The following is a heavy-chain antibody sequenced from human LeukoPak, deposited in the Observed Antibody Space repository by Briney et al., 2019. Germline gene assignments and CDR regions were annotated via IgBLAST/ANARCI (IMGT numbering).Heavy chain of an antibody. J-gene: IGHJ5*02. CDR2: ISGNGGYT. D-gene: IGHD6-13*01. Sequence: GGSLRLSCAASGFTFSSYAMSWVRQAPGKGLEWVSAISGNGGYTYYAHSVKGRFTISRDNSKNTLYLQMNSLRPEDTAVYYCAKDPYSSAWFSRDWFDRWGQGTLVTVSS. CDR3: AKDPYSSAWFSRDWFDR. CDR1: GFTFSSYA. V-gene: IGHV3-23*01.